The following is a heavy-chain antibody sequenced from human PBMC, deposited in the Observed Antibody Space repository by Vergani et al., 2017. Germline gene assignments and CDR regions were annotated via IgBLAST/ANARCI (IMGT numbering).Heavy chain of an antibody. J-gene: IGHJ3*02. D-gene: IGHD3-22*01. CDR1: GFTFSSYS. Sequence: EVQLVESGGGLVQPGGSLRLSCAASGFTFSSYSMNWVRQAPGKGLEWVSYISSSSSTIYYADSVKGRFTISRDNAKNSLYLQMNSLRAEDTAVYYCARDPVFYDSSGYPSSHDSFDIWGQGTMVTVS. CDR3: ARDPVFYDSSGYPSSHDSFDI. V-gene: IGHV3-48*01. CDR2: ISSSSSTI.